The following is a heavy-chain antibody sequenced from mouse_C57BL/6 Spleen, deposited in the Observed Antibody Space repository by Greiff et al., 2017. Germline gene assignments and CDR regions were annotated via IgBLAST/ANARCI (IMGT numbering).Heavy chain of an antibody. Sequence: QVQLQQPGAELVRPGSSVKLSCKASGYTFTSYWMHWVKQRPIQGLEWIGNIYPSDSETHYNQKFKDKATLTVDKSSSTAYMELRSLTSEDSAVYFCARDPYNYGSSYLACWGKGTLVTVSA. CDR3: ARDPYNYGSSYLAC. D-gene: IGHD1-1*01. CDR1: GYTFTSYW. CDR2: IYPSDSET. V-gene: IGHV1-52*01. J-gene: IGHJ3*01.